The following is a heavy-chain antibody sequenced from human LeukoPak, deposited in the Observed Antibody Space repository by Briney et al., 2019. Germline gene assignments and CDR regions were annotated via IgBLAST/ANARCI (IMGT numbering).Heavy chain of an antibody. Sequence: GGSLRLSCAASGFTFSSYAMSWVRQAPGKGLEWVSAISGSGGSTYYADSGKGRFTISRDNSKNTLYLQMNSLRAEDTAVYYCAKVATYYYGSGSPHDAFDIWGQGTMVTVSS. J-gene: IGHJ3*02. CDR2: ISGSGGST. D-gene: IGHD3-10*01. CDR1: GFTFSSYA. CDR3: AKVATYYYGSGSPHDAFDI. V-gene: IGHV3-23*01.